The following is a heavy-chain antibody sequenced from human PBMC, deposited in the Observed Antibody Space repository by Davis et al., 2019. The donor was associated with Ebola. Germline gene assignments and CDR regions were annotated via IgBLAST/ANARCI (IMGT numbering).Heavy chain of an antibody. Sequence: PGGSLRLSCAASGFTFSSYAMNWVRQAPGKGLEWVSAISGSGGSTYYADSVKGRFTVSRDNSKNTLFLQMNSLRAEDTAVYYCAKPATVYDILIGYHNWGQGTLVTVSS. D-gene: IGHD3-9*01. J-gene: IGHJ4*02. CDR1: GFTFSSYA. CDR2: ISGSGGST. CDR3: AKPATVYDILIGYHN. V-gene: IGHV3-23*01.